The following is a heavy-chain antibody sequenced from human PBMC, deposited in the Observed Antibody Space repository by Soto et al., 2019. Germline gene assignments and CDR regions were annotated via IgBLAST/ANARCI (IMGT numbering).Heavy chain of an antibody. V-gene: IGHV1-46*01. CDR2: INPSGGST. CDR3: ARRARAGGGQWLVLSYYFDY. J-gene: IGHJ4*02. Sequence: ASVKVSCKASGYTFTSYYMHWVRQAPGQGLEWMGIINPSGGSTSYAQKFQGRVTMTRDTSTSTVYMELSSPRSDDTAVYYCARRARAGGGQWLVLSYYFDYWGQGTLVTVSS. D-gene: IGHD6-19*01. CDR1: GYTFTSYY.